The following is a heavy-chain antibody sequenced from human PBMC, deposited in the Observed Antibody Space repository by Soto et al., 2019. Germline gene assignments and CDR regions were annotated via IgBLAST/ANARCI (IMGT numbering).Heavy chain of an antibody. D-gene: IGHD3-22*01. CDR1: GGSVSSGSYY. Sequence: SSETLSLTCTVSGGSVSSGSYYWSWIRQPPGKGLEWIGYIYYSGSTNYNPSLKSRVTISVDTSKNQFSLKLSSVTAADTAVYYCARGTYYYDSSGYPRLYYYYGMDVWGQGTTVTVSS. V-gene: IGHV4-61*01. CDR2: IYYSGST. J-gene: IGHJ6*02. CDR3: ARGTYYYDSSGYPRLYYYYGMDV.